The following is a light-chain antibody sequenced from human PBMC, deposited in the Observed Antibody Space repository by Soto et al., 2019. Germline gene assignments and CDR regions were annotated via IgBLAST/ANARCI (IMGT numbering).Light chain of an antibody. Sequence: QSALTQPASVSGSPGQSITISCTGTSSDVGGYNYVSWYQQHPGKVPRLMIYEVSNRPSGLSNRSSGSKSGNTASLPISGLQAEDEADYYCSSYTSSNTWVFGGGTKLTVL. CDR2: EVS. J-gene: IGLJ3*02. V-gene: IGLV2-14*01. CDR3: SSYTSSNTWV. CDR1: SSDVGGYNY.